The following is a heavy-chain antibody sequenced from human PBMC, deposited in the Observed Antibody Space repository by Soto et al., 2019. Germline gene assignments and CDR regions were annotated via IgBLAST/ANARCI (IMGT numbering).Heavy chain of an antibody. V-gene: IGHV1-69*01. D-gene: IGHD2-15*01. CDR3: ARPPYCSGGICYIAFDY. CDR1: GGTFSSYA. Sequence: QVQLVQSGAEVKKPGSSVKVSCKASGGTFSSYAISWVRQAPGQGLEWMGGIIPIFGTANYAQKFQGRVTITADESTSTAYMELSSLGSGYTDVYYCARPPYCSGGICYIAFDYWGQGTLVTLSS. J-gene: IGHJ4*02. CDR2: IIPIFGTA.